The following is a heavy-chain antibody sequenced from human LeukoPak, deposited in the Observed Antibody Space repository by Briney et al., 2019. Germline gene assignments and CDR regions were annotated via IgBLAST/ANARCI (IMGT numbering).Heavy chain of an antibody. CDR1: GFTFSSYW. V-gene: IGHV3-48*02. J-gene: IGHJ4*02. CDR2: ITASGTAM. D-gene: IGHD1-26*01. CDR3: ASSGSYRFDY. Sequence: GGSLRLSCAASGFTFSSYWMNWVRQAPGKGLEWVSHITASGTAMFYADSVKGRFTISRDNAKNSLYLQMSSLRDEDTAVYYCASSGSYRFDYWGQGTLVTVPS.